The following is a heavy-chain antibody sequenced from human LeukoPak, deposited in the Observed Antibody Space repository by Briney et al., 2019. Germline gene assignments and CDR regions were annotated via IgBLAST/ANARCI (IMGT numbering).Heavy chain of an antibody. Sequence: PGRSLRLSCAASGFIFNSYGMYWARQAPGKGLEWVAVISNDGNDKQYADSVKGRFTISRDNSNNTLYLQMNSLRGEDTAVYYCAKDGLMSFFDYWGQGTLVTVSS. D-gene: IGHD2-8*01. CDR3: AKDGLMSFFDY. CDR2: ISNDGNDK. J-gene: IGHJ4*02. CDR1: GFIFNSYG. V-gene: IGHV3-30*18.